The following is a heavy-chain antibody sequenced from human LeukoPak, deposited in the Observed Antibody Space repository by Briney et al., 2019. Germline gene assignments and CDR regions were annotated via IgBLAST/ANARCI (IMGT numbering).Heavy chain of an antibody. CDR3: AKAPVTSCRGAYCYPFDS. D-gene: IGHD2-21*01. J-gene: IGHJ4*02. CDR1: GFTVSGNY. Sequence: PGGSLRLSCAVSGFTVSGNYMSWIRQAPGKGLEWVAATSSSDAGTYHADSVRGRFTISRDNSKNTLYLQMNSLRAEDAAVYFCAKAPVTSCRGAYCYPFDSWGQGTLVTVSS. CDR2: TSSSDAGT. V-gene: IGHV3-23*01.